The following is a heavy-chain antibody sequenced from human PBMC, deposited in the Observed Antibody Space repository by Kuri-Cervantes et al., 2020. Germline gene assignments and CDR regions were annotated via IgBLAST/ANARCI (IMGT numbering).Heavy chain of an antibody. CDR2: IRSQAYGGTT. CDR1: GFTFGDYA. D-gene: IGHD2-15*01. Sequence: GESLKISCTASGFTFGDYAMSWVRQAPGKGLEWVGFIRSQAYGGTTEYAASVKGRFTISRDDSKNIAYLQINSLKTEDIAVYYCTRDEWWYEYWGRGTLVTVSS. CDR3: TRDEWWYEY. J-gene: IGHJ1*01. V-gene: IGHV3-49*04.